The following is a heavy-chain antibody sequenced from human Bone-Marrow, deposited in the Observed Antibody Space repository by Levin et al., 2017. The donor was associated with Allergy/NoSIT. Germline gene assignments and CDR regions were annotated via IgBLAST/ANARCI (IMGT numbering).Heavy chain of an antibody. D-gene: IGHD1-14*01. CDR1: GLTVSNNY. CDR2: IYIGGDT. V-gene: IGHV3-53*01. J-gene: IGHJ4*02. CDR3: SGNIAVTGLGF. Sequence: PGGSLRLSCAASGLTVSNNYMSWVRQAPGKGLEWVALIYIGGDTYYADSLTGRFTISIDRSKYTPHLPMNSLTTEATAASHCSGNIAVTGLGFWGQGTLVTVSS.